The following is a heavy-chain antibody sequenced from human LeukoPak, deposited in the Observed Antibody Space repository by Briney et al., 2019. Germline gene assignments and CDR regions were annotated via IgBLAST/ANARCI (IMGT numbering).Heavy chain of an antibody. CDR2: VYQSGTT. CDR1: GFPISSGYY. V-gene: IGHV4-38-2*01. D-gene: IGHD2-15*01. J-gene: IGHJ4*02. CDR3: ARRRCSGGSCSPFDY. Sequence: SETLSLTCSVSGFPISSGYYWGWIRQSPGKGLEWIGSVYQSGTTDYNPSFQSRLTISVDTSKSQFSLKMSSVTAADTAIYYCARRRCSGGSCSPFDYWGQGSQVTVSS.